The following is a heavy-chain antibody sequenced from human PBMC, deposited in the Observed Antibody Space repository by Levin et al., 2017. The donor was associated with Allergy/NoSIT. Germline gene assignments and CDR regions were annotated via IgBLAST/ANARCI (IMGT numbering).Heavy chain of an antibody. Sequence: GESLKISCAASGFTFSDHFMDWVRQAPGKGLEWVGRVRIKTNSYTTEYAASVKGRFTISRDDSKNSLYVQMNSLKTEDTAVYYCTRVKVDTGGHDYWGQGALVTVSS. CDR3: TRVKVDTGGHDY. CDR2: VRIKTNSYTT. D-gene: IGHD1-1*01. CDR1: GFTFSDHF. V-gene: IGHV3-72*01. J-gene: IGHJ4*02.